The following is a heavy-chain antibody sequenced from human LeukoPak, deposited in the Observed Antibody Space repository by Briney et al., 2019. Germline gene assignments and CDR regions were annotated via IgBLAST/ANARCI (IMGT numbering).Heavy chain of an antibody. J-gene: IGHJ4*02. D-gene: IGHD1-26*01. V-gene: IGHV4-59*01. CDR2: IYYTGST. CDR3: ARQGGSYTSYYFDY. Sequence: SETLSLTCTVSGGSISSYYWSWIRQPPGKGLEWIGYIYYTGSTNYNPSLKSRVTMSVDTSKNQFSLKLSSVTAADTAVYYCARQGGSYTSYYFDYWGQGTLVTVSS. CDR1: GGSISSYY.